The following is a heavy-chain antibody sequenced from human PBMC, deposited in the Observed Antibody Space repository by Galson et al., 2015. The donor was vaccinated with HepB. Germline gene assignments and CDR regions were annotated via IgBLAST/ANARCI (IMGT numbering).Heavy chain of an antibody. J-gene: IGHJ6*02. V-gene: IGHV3-21*06. CDR3: ARVYDGDDAGEDYGMDV. CDR2: ISTRSTYI. D-gene: IGHD4-17*01. Sequence: SLRLSCAGSGFTLGSYFMNWVRQAPGKGLEWVAYISTRSTYIYYADSLKGRFTISRDDAINSLYLQMNNLRVDDTAVYYCARVYDGDDAGEDYGMDVWGPGATVTVSS. CDR1: GFTLGSYF.